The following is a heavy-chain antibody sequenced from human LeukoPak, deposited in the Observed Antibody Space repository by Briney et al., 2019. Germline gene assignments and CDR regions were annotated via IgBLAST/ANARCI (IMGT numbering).Heavy chain of an antibody. Sequence: ASVRVSYKASGGTFRIYAISWGRQAPGKGLEGMGGIIPIFGTANYAQKFQGRVTITAHESTTTAYMELSSLRSEDTAVYYCATNDYGDYVFSYWGQGTLVTVSS. CDR1: GGTFRIYA. J-gene: IGHJ4*02. CDR3: ATNDYGDYVFSY. D-gene: IGHD4-17*01. CDR2: IIPIFGTA. V-gene: IGHV1-69*13.